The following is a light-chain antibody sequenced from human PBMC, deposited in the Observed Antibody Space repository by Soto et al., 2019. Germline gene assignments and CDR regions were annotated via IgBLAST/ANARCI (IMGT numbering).Light chain of an antibody. CDR1: QNISIW. V-gene: IGKV1-5*03. CDR3: EPCSTASPP. CDR2: KAS. Sequence: DIHLKQSPSTLSVYSGDRVTXTCRASQNISIWLAWYQQKPGKAPKLLIYKASILESGVPSRFSARGSGTEFTLTVTSLQVDHYAAYYCEPCSTASPPFGQGT. J-gene: IGKJ1*01.